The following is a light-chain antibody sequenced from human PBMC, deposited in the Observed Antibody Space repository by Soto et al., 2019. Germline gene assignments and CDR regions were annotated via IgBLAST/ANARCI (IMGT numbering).Light chain of an antibody. CDR3: QSYDSSLSADV. V-gene: IGLV1-40*01. CDR2: RNN. J-gene: IGLJ1*01. CDR1: SSNIGAGYD. Sequence: QSVLTQPPSVSGAPGQRVTISCTGSSSNIGAGYDVHWYQQLPGTAPKLLIFRNNNRPSGVPDRFSGSKSGTSASLAITGLQAEDEADYYCQSYDSSLSADVFATGTKGTVL.